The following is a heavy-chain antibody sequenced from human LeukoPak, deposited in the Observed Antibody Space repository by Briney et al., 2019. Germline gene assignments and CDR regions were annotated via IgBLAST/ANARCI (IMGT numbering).Heavy chain of an antibody. CDR3: ARDRGSSGWYGAGVFDY. CDR1: GGSISSGGYY. J-gene: IGHJ4*02. D-gene: IGHD6-19*01. CDR2: IYYSGST. Sequence: SQTLSLTCTVSGGSISSGGYYWSWIRQHPGKGLEWIGYIYYSGSTYYNPSLKSRVTISVDTSKNQFSLKLSSVTAADTAVYYCARDRGSSGWYGAGVFDYWGQGTLVTVSS. V-gene: IGHV4-31*03.